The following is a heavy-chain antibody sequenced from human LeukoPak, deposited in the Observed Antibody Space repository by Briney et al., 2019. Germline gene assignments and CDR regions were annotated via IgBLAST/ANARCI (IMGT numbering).Heavy chain of an antibody. D-gene: IGHD3-10*01. V-gene: IGHV1-24*01. Sequence: GASVKVSCKVSGYTLTELSMHWVRQAPGKGLEWMGGFDPEDGETIYAQKFQGSVTMTEDTSTDTAYMELSSLRSEDTAVYYCATARVNSVGNVWFDPWGQGTLVTVSS. CDR2: FDPEDGET. CDR3: ATARVNSVGNVWFDP. J-gene: IGHJ5*02. CDR1: GYTLTELS.